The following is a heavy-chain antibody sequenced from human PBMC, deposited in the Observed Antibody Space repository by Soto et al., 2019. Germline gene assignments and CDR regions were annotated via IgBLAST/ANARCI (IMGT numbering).Heavy chain of an antibody. CDR2: IYYSGST. CDR1: GGSISSYY. J-gene: IGHJ4*02. CDR3: ARDIAAAGYFDY. V-gene: IGHV4-59*01. D-gene: IGHD6-13*01. Sequence: SETLSLTWTVSGGSISSYYWSWIRQPPGKGLEWIGYIYYSGSTNYNPSLKSRVTISVDTSKNQFSLKLSSVTAADTAVYYRARDIAAAGYFDYWGQGTLVTVSS.